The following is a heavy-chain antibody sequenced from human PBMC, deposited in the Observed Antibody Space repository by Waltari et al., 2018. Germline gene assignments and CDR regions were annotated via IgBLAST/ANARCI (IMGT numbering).Heavy chain of an antibody. CDR3: ARGRDSAFDY. Sequence: QVQLQQSGPGLVKPSQTLSLTCAISGDSVSSNSGAWNWIRQSPSRGLEWLGRTFYRSKWYYDYAMSVKSRITVNAETSKNQFFLQLNAVTPEDTAVYYCARGRDSAFDYWGQGTLVTVSS. J-gene: IGHJ4*02. V-gene: IGHV6-1*01. CDR1: GDSVSSNSGA. CDR2: TFYRSKWYY. D-gene: IGHD3-10*01.